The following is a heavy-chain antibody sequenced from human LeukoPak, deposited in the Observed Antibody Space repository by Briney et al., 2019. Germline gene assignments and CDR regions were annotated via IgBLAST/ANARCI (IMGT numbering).Heavy chain of an antibody. V-gene: IGHV3-11*05. J-gene: IGHJ5*02. Sequence: EGSLRLSCAASGFTFSDYYMSWIRQAPGKGLEWVSYISSSSSYTNYADSVKGRFTISRDNAKNSLYLQMNSLRAEDTAVYYCARDFYRPGDYGDYFLNWFDPWGQGTLVTVSS. D-gene: IGHD4-17*01. CDR2: ISSSSSYT. CDR1: GFTFSDYY. CDR3: ARDFYRPGDYGDYFLNWFDP.